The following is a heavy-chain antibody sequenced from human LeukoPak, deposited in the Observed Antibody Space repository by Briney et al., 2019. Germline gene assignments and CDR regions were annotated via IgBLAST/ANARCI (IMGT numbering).Heavy chain of an antibody. D-gene: IGHD3-22*01. CDR3: ARDPALVYYDSSGYRFDY. J-gene: IGHJ4*02. CDR2: ISSSSSYI. V-gene: IGHV3-21*01. CDR1: GFTFSSYS. Sequence: VGSLRLSCAASGFTFSSYSMNWVRQAPGQGLEWVSSISSSSSYIYYADSVKGRFTISRDNAKNSLYLQMNSLSGEDTAVYYCARDPALVYYDSSGYRFDYWGQGTLVTVSS.